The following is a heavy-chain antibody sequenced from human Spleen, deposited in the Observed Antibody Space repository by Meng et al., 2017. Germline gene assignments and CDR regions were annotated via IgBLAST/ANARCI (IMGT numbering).Heavy chain of an antibody. Sequence: QLQLVQPGSELKKPGASSKCASKASGYTFNRYAMNWWLQAPGQGLEGMGWINTNTWNPKYAQCFTGRFVFSLDTSVSTAYLQISSVTAEDTAVYYCARDRDYKQNWFDPWGQGTLVTVSS. D-gene: IGHD4-11*01. CDR1: GYTFNRYA. CDR3: ARDRDYKQNWFDP. V-gene: IGHV7-4-1*02. J-gene: IGHJ5*02. CDR2: INTNTWNP.